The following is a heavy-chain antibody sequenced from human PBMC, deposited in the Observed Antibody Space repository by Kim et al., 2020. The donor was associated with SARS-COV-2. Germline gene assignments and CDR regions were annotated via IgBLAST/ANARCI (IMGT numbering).Heavy chain of an antibody. V-gene: IGHV2-70*01. Sequence: YSTSLKSRLTISKDTSKNQVVLTMTNTDPVDTAAYYCARIFTATGNYFDYWGQGILVTVSS. J-gene: IGHJ4*02. D-gene: IGHD5-18*01. CDR3: ARIFTATGNYFDY.